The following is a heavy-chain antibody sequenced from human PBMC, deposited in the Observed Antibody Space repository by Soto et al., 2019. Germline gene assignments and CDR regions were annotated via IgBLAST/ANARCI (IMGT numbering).Heavy chain of an antibody. J-gene: IGHJ4*02. D-gene: IGHD3-22*01. Sequence: AASVKVSCKASGYTFTSYGIRWLRQSSGEGLEWMGWISAYNGNINYAQKLQGRATMITNTSRSTAYMEQKSLRSHDMVVYYCARSSADYYDSRGYLPNLDYWAQGTLDTVSS. V-gene: IGHV1-18*03. CDR2: ISAYNGNI. CDR1: GYTFTSYG. CDR3: ARSSADYYDSRGYLPNLDY.